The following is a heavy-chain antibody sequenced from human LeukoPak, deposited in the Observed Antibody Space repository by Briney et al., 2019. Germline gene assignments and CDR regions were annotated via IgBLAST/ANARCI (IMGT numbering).Heavy chain of an antibody. D-gene: IGHD6-13*01. J-gene: IGHJ5*02. CDR2: INHSGST. CDR3: ARGLRSRQYSSSWYFPHGWFDP. Sequence: SETLSLTCAVYGGSFSGYYWSWIRQPPGKGLEWIGEINHSGSTNYNPSLKSRVTISVDTPKNQFSLKLSSVTAADTAVYYCARGLRSRQYSSSWYFPHGWFDPWGQGTLVTVSS. V-gene: IGHV4-34*01. CDR1: GGSFSGYY.